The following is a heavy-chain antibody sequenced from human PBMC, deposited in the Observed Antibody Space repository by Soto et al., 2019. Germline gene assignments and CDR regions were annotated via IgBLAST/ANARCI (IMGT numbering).Heavy chain of an antibody. CDR1: GFTFSSYG. CDR3: ARDYDFSYYFDY. J-gene: IGHJ4*02. CDR2: IWYDGSNK. Sequence: PGGSLRLSCAASGFTFSSYGMHWVRQAPGKGLEWVAVIWYDGSNKYYADSVKGRFTISRDNSKNTLYLQMNGLRAEDTAVYYCARDYDFSYYFDYWGQGTRVTVSS. V-gene: IGHV3-33*01. D-gene: IGHD3-3*01.